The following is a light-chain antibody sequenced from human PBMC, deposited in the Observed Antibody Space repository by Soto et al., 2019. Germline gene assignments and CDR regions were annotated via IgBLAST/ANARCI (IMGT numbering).Light chain of an antibody. CDR2: DAS. CDR1: QSVSRC. CDR3: HQRSNWLT. J-gene: IGKJ4*01. V-gene: IGKV3-11*01. Sequence: EIVLTQSPATLSLSPGERATLSCRASQSVSRCLAWYQQKPGQAPRLLIYDASNRATGIPARFSGSGSGTDFTLTISSLEPEDFAVYYCHQRSNWLTFGGGTKVEIK.